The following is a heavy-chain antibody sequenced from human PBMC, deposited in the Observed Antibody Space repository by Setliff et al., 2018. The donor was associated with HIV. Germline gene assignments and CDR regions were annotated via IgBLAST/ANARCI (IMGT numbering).Heavy chain of an antibody. J-gene: IGHJ6*02. CDR3: STDPGIQLWPAGYYYGMDV. D-gene: IGHD5-18*01. V-gene: IGHV3-15*01. CDR1: GFTFSNAW. Sequence: PGGSLRLSCAASGFTFSNAWMSWVRQAPGKGLEWVGRIKSKADGGTTDYAAPVKGRFTLSRDDSKNTVYVQMNSLKTEDTAVYYCSTDPGIQLWPAGYYYGMDVWGQGTTVTVSS. CDR2: IKSKADGGTT.